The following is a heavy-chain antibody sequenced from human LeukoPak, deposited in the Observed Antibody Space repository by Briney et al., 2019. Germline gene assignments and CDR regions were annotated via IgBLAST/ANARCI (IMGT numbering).Heavy chain of an antibody. Sequence: SETLSLTCTVSGGSISSYYWSWIRQPPGEGLEWIGYIYYSGSTNYNPSLKSRVTISVDTSKNQFSLKLSSVTAADTAVYYCARDLGDAFDIWGQGTLVTVSS. D-gene: IGHD7-27*01. J-gene: IGHJ3*02. CDR2: IYYSGST. CDR1: GGSISSYY. CDR3: ARDLGDAFDI. V-gene: IGHV4-59*01.